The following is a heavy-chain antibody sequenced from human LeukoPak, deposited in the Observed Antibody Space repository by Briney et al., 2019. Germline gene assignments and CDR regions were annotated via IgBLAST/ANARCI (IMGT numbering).Heavy chain of an antibody. CDR2: IYYSGST. D-gene: IGHD2-15*01. Sequence: SETLSLTCTVSGGSISNGVYYWSWIRQHPGKGLEWIGYIYYSGSTYYSPSLKSRLTMSVDTSKNQFSLKLSSVTAADTAVYYCARDLGGGSFDFWGQGTLVPVSS. CDR3: ARDLGGGSFDF. CDR1: GGSISNGVYY. V-gene: IGHV4-31*03. J-gene: IGHJ4*02.